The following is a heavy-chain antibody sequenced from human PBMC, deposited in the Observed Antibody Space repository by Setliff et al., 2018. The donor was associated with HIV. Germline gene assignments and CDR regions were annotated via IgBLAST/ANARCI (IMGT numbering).Heavy chain of an antibody. CDR1: GFTFSSYN. CDR2: ISDSGSNI. D-gene: IGHD2-8*01. CDR3: ARPLLRTNAVYGILGNWFDS. V-gene: IGHV3-48*03. Sequence: GGSLRLSCAASGFTFSSYNMNWVRQAPGKGLEWVSYISDSGSNIYYADSVKGRFTISRDNARKSLYLQMNSLRVEDTAVYYCARPLLRTNAVYGILGNWFDSWGRGTLVTVSS. J-gene: IGHJ5*01.